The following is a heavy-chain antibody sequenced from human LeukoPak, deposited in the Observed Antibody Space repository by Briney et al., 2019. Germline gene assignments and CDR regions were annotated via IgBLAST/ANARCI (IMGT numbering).Heavy chain of an antibody. D-gene: IGHD3-22*01. V-gene: IGHV3-20*04. CDR3: ARAGDYYDTHYFDY. CDR2: IDWNGGNT. J-gene: IGHJ4*02. Sequence: AGGSLRLSCSASGSTFGDYGISWVRQGPGKGLEWVSGIDWNGGNTVYADSVKGRFTVSRDNAKNSLYLQMNSLRAEDTALYYCARAGDYYDTHYFDYWGQGTLVSVSS. CDR1: GSTFGDYG.